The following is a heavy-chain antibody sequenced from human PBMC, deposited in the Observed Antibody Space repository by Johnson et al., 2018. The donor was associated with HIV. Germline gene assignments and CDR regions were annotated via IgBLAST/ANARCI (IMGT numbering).Heavy chain of an antibody. CDR1: GFIFDDYG. Sequence: MLLVESGGGVVRPGGSLRLSCAGSGFIFDDYGMNWVRQVPGKGLEWVSLIYSGGSTYYADSVKGRFTISRDNSKNKLYLQMNSLRAEDTAVYYCARDPPARSQYNSPPLAFDIWGQGTMVTVSS. J-gene: IGHJ3*02. V-gene: IGHV3-66*01. CDR3: ARDPPARSQYNSPPLAFDI. D-gene: IGHD1-14*01. CDR2: IYSGGST.